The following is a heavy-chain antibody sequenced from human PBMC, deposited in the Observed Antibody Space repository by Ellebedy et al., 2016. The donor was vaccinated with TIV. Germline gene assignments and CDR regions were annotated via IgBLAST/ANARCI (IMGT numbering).Heavy chain of an antibody. D-gene: IGHD3-3*01. CDR2: IFYSGST. CDR3: ARRKITVFGETDAFDI. V-gene: IGHV4-59*01. J-gene: IGHJ3*02. Sequence: MPLETLSLTCTVSGCSMKNYYWTWIRQPPGKGLEWLGQIFYSGSTNYNPSLKSRVTISGDTSKNQSSLRLSSVPAADTTVYYCARRKITVFGETDAFDIWGQGTVVTVSS. CDR1: GCSMKNYY.